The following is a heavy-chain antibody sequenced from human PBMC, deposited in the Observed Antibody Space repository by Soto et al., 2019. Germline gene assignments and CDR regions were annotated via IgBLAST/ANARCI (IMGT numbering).Heavy chain of an antibody. CDR1: GGTFSSYA. J-gene: IGHJ4*02. CDR3: ARYRYGYSYFDY. V-gene: IGHV1-69*12. CDR2: IIPFFGTA. Sequence: QVQLVQSGAEVKKPGSSVKVSCKASGGTFSSYAISWVRQAPGQGLEWMGGIIPFFGTANYAQRFQGRVTITADESTSTAYMELSSLRSEDTAVYYCARYRYGYSYFDYWGQGTLVTVSS. D-gene: IGHD5-18*01.